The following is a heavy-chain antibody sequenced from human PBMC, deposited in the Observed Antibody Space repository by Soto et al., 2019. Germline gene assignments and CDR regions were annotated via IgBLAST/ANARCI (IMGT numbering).Heavy chain of an antibody. V-gene: IGHV1-8*01. Sequence: ASVKVSCKASGYTFTSYDINWVRQATGQGLEWMGWMNPNSGNTGYAQKFQGRVTMTRNTSISTAYMELSSLRSEDTAVYYCASNGPTIFGVFISPYGMDFRGQGATVTVSS. J-gene: IGHJ6*02. D-gene: IGHD3-3*01. CDR3: ASNGPTIFGVFISPYGMDF. CDR1: GYTFTSYD. CDR2: MNPNSGNT.